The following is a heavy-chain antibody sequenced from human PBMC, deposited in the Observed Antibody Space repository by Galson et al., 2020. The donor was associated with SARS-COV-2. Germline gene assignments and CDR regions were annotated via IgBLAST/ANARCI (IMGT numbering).Heavy chain of an antibody. V-gene: IGHV3-23*01. CDR2: ISGSGGST. CDR3: AKVDSSGSAFDI. Sequence: GESLKISCAASGFTFSSYAMSWVRQAPGKGLEWVSAISGSGGSTYYADSVKGRFTISRDNSKNTLYLQMNSLRAEDTAVYYCAKVDSSGSAFDIWGQGTMVTVSS. D-gene: IGHD3-10*01. J-gene: IGHJ3*02. CDR1: GFTFSSYA.